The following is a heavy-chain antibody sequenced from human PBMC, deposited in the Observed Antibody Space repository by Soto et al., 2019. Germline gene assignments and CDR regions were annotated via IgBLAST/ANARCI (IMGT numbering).Heavy chain of an antibody. CDR1: GYSFTSYG. Sequence: QVQLVQSGAEVKKPGASVKVSCRASGYSFTSYGITWVRQTPGQGLEWMGWISVHNGYTNYPRKLQDRITMTTDTSTSTAYMELTSLRSDDTAVYYCARGRGVSSWYETPHYFDSWGQGTLVTVSS. CDR3: ARGRGVSSWYETPHYFDS. CDR2: ISVHNGYT. V-gene: IGHV1-18*01. D-gene: IGHD6-13*01. J-gene: IGHJ4*02.